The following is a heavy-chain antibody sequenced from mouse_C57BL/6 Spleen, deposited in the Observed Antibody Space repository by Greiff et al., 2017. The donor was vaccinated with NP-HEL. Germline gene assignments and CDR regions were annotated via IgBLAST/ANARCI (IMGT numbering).Heavy chain of an antibody. D-gene: IGHD1-1*01. CDR1: GYAFSSSW. Sequence: VQLQQSGPELVKPGASVKISCKASGYAFSSSWMNWVKQRPGKGLEWIGRIYPGDGDTNYIGKFKGKATLTADKSSSTAYMQLSSLTSEDSAVYFCARGVVAEGGYFDVWGTGTTVTVSS. CDR2: IYPGDGDT. V-gene: IGHV1-82*01. CDR3: ARGVVAEGGYFDV. J-gene: IGHJ1*03.